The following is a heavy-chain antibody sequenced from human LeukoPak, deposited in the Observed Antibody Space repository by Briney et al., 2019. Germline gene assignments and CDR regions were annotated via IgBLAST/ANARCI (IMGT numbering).Heavy chain of an antibody. J-gene: IGHJ4*02. CDR3: ARTLGGVQFDY. V-gene: IGHV4-34*01. Sequence: SETLSLTCAVYGGSFSGYYWSWIRQPPGKGLEWIGEINHSGSTNYNPSLKSRVTISVDTSRNQFSLKLSSVTAADTAVYYCARTLGGVQFDYWGQGTLVTVSS. CDR1: GGSFSGYY. CDR2: INHSGST. D-gene: IGHD3-16*01.